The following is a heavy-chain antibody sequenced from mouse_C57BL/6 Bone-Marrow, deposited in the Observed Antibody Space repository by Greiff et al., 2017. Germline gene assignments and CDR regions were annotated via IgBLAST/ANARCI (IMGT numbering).Heavy chain of an antibody. V-gene: IGHV1-72*01. CDR1: GYTFTSYW. CDR2: IDSNRGGT. D-gene: IGHD4-1*01. Sequence: QVHVKQPGAELVKPGASVKLSCKASGYTFTSYWMHWVKQRPGRGLEWIGRIDSNRGGTKYNEKFKSKVTLTVDKPSSTAYMQLSSLASEDSAVYYCARFWGDYWGQGTTLTVSS. CDR3: ARFWGDY. J-gene: IGHJ2*01.